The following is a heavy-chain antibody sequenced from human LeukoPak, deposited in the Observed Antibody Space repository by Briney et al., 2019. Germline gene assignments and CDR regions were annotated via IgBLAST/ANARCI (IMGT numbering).Heavy chain of an antibody. J-gene: IGHJ4*02. CDR3: VKEGDYGYYFDY. D-gene: IGHD3-16*01. V-gene: IGHV3-64D*06. CDR1: GFTFSSYA. Sequence: GGSLRLSCSASGFTFSSYAMDWVRQAPGKGPEYVSTISSNGGSTYYADSVKGRFTISRDDSKNTLYLRMSSLRAEDTAVYYCVKEGDYGYYFDYWGQGTLVTVSS. CDR2: ISSNGGST.